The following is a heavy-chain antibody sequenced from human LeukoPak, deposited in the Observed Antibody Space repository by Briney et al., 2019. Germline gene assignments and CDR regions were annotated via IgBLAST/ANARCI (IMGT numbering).Heavy chain of an antibody. J-gene: IGHJ4*02. CDR3: ARGRSGLTFDY. CDR2: INYSGST. Sequence: PSQTLSLTCTVSGDSISSTNYYWTWIRQPPGKGLEWIGYINYSGSTYYNPSLKSRVTISVDRSKNQFSLKLSSVTAADTAVYYCARGRSGLTFDYWGQGTLVTVSS. CDR1: GDSISSTNYY. D-gene: IGHD2-15*01. V-gene: IGHV4-30-4*01.